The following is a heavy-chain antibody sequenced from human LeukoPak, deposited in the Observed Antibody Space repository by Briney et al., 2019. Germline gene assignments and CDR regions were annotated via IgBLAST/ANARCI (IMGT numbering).Heavy chain of an antibody. J-gene: IGHJ5*02. Sequence: ASVKVSCKTSGYSFTDYYIHWVRQAPGQGLEWMGWINTKSGRTSSARKFQGRVTMTRDPSITTVYMDMAWLTSDNTAIYFCARADFIDAGPYLIGPWGQGTLVTVSS. CDR2: INTKSGRT. D-gene: IGHD3-3*01. V-gene: IGHV1-2*02. CDR1: GYSFTDYY. CDR3: ARADFIDAGPYLIGP.